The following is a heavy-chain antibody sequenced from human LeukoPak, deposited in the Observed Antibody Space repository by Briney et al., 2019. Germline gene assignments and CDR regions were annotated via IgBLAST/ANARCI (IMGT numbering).Heavy chain of an antibody. CDR3: ARGRHYYESSDYYYEGDAFDV. Sequence: ASVKVSCKASGDTFSSYYMHWVRQAPGQGLECVGIINPSGGSISYAQKFQGRVTMTRDMSTSTVYMELSSLRSEDTAVYYCARGRHYYESSDYYYEGDAFDVWGQGTMVTVSS. V-gene: IGHV1-46*01. CDR2: INPSGGSI. D-gene: IGHD3-22*01. J-gene: IGHJ3*01. CDR1: GDTFSSYY.